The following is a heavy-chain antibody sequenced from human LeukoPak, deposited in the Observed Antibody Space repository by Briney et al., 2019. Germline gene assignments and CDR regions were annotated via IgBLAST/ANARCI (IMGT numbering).Heavy chain of an antibody. CDR2: ISSSSSHI. CDR3: ARVAKFQPDAFDI. Sequence: GGSLRLSCAASGFTFSSYSMNWVRQAPGKGLEWVSSISSSSSHIYYADSVKGRFTISRDNAKNSLYLQMNSLRAEDTAVYYCARVAKFQPDAFDIWGQGTMVTVSS. J-gene: IGHJ3*02. CDR1: GFTFSSYS. V-gene: IGHV3-21*01.